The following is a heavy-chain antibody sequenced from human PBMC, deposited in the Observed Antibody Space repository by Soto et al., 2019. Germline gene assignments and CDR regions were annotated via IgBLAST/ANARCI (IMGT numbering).Heavy chain of an antibody. CDR3: SKTDYYYYGMDV. J-gene: IGHJ6*02. Sequence: PSETLSLTSPVSRDSASSSNYYWGWISQPPGKGLEWIGSIYYGGSTFYNPSLKSRVTISVDTSKNQFSLRLSSVTAADTAVYYCSKTDYYYYGMDVWGQGTTVNVS. CDR1: RDSASSSNYY. V-gene: IGHV4-39*01. CDR2: IYYGGST.